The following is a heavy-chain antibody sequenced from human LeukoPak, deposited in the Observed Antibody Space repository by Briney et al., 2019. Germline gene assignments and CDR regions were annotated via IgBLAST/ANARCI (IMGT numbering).Heavy chain of an antibody. CDR2: ISGSGGST. J-gene: IGHJ3*02. Sequence: GGSPRLSCAASGFTFSSYAMSWVRQAPGKGLEWVSAISGSGGSTYYADSVKGRFTISRDNSKNTLYLQMNSLRAEDTAVYYCAKVGMGAVAADAFDIWGQGTMVTVSS. CDR3: AKVGMGAVAADAFDI. V-gene: IGHV3-23*01. CDR1: GFTFSSYA. D-gene: IGHD6-19*01.